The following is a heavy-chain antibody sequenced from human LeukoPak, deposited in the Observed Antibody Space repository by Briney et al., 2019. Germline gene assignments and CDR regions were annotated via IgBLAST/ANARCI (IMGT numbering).Heavy chain of an antibody. Sequence: SETLSLTCTVSGGSISSGGHFWSWIRQPPVKGLEWIGEINHSGGTNYNPSLKSRVTISVDTSKKQFSLKLSSVTAADTAVYYCARGVDYYGVWGQGTLVTVSS. D-gene: IGHD3-10*01. CDR2: INHSGGT. J-gene: IGHJ4*02. CDR3: ARGVDYYGV. CDR1: GGSISSGGHF. V-gene: IGHV4-39*07.